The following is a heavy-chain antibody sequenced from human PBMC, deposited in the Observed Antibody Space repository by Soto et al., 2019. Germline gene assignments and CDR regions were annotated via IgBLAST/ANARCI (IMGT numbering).Heavy chain of an antibody. Sequence: QVQLQESGPGLVKPSQTLSLTCTVSGGSISSGDYYWSWIRQPPGKGLEWIGYIYYSGSTYYNPSLKSRVTTSVDTSKTPFSLKLSSVTAADTAVYYCARGVPYGDYVDYWGQGTLVTVSS. J-gene: IGHJ4*02. CDR2: IYYSGST. D-gene: IGHD4-17*01. V-gene: IGHV4-30-4*01. CDR1: GGSISSGDYY. CDR3: ARGVPYGDYVDY.